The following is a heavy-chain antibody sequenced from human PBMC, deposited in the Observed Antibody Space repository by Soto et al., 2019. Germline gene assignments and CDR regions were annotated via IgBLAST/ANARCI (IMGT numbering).Heavy chain of an antibody. CDR1: GYTFTDYG. CDR3: AREEGISDWHAFDS. D-gene: IGHD6-19*01. CDR2: ISTYNGNT. J-gene: IGHJ4*02. V-gene: IGHV1-18*04. Sequence: ASVKVSCKASGYTFTDYGISWVRQAPGQGLEWMGWISTYNGNTIYAQKIQGRVTMTTDTSTSTAYVELRSLRSDDTAVYYCAREEGISDWHAFDSWGQGTLVTVSS.